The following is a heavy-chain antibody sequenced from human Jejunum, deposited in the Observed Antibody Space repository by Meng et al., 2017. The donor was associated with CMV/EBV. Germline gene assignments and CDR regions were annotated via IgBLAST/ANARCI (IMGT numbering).Heavy chain of an antibody. Sequence: SIRSGYYWGWIRQAPGKGLEWIGTVFHTGGTYYNPSLKSRVTISVDTSKNQFSLKLSSVTAADTAVYYCARQYTYSYDANGNELDHWGQGTLVTVSS. D-gene: IGHD4/OR15-4a*01. CDR1: SIRSGYY. J-gene: IGHJ4*02. CDR2: VFHTGGT. CDR3: ARQYTYSYDANGNELDH. V-gene: IGHV4-38-2*01.